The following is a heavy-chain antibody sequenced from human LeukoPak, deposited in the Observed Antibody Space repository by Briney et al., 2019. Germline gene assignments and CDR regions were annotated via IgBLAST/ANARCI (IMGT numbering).Heavy chain of an antibody. J-gene: IGHJ4*02. CDR1: GFTFSSYG. V-gene: IGHV3-30*02. CDR2: IQCDGSNK. Sequence: GGSLRLSCGASGFTFSSYGMQWVRQSPGKGLEWVAFIQCDGSNKYYADSVRGRFTISRDNSKNTLYLQMNSLRTEDTAVYYCAKSSGGGWYVQYFDYWGQGALVTVSS. D-gene: IGHD6-19*01. CDR3: AKSSGGGWYVQYFDY.